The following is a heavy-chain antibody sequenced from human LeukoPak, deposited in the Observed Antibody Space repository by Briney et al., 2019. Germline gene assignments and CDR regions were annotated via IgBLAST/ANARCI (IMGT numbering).Heavy chain of an antibody. CDR3: ARGQYRGSYHLDY. CDR1: GFTFSSYA. V-gene: IGHV3-30*14. CDR2: ISYDGSNK. D-gene: IGHD1-26*01. Sequence: GRSLRLSCAASGFTFSSYAMHWVRQATGKGLERVAVISYDGSNKYYADSVKGRFTISRDNSKNTLYLQMNNLRAEDTAVYYCARGQYRGSYHLDYWGQGALVTVSS. J-gene: IGHJ4*02.